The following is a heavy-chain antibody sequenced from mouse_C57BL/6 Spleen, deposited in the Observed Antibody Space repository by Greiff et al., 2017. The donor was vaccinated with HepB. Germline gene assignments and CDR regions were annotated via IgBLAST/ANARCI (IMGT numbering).Heavy chain of an antibody. CDR2: FYPGSGSI. D-gene: IGHD3-1*01. CDR3: ARHEDRGYFDY. Sequence: VKVVESGAELVKPGASVKLSCKASGYTFTEYTIHWVKQRSGQGLEWIGWFYPGSGSIKYNEKFKDKATLTADNSSSTVYMELSRWTSEDSAVYFCARHEDRGYFDYWGQGTTLTVSS. V-gene: IGHV1-62-2*01. CDR1: GYTFTEYT. J-gene: IGHJ2*01.